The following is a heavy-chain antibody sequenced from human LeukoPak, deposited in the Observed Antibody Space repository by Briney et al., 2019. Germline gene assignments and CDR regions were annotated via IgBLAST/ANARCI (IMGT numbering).Heavy chain of an antibody. CDR2: TNHSGST. J-gene: IGHJ4*02. V-gene: IGHV4-34*01. CDR1: GGSFSGYY. Sequence: SETLSLTCAVYGGSFSGYYWSWIRQPPGKGLEWIGETNHSGSTNYNPSLKSRVTISVDTSKNQFSLKLSSVTAADTAVYYCARDEWLSPFDYWGQGTLVTVSS. CDR3: ARDEWLSPFDY. D-gene: IGHD3-3*01.